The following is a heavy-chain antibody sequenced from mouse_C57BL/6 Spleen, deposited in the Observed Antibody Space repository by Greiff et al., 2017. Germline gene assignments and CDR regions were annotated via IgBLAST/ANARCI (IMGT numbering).Heavy chain of an antibody. V-gene: IGHV1-80*01. Sequence: LQQPGASVKISCNASGYAFSSYWMNWVKQRPGKGLEWIGQIYPGDGDTNYNGKFKGKATLTADKSSSTAYMQLSSLTSEDSAVYFCARGYFDVWGTGTTVTVSS. CDR1: GYAFSSYW. CDR2: IYPGDGDT. J-gene: IGHJ1*03. CDR3: ARGYFDV.